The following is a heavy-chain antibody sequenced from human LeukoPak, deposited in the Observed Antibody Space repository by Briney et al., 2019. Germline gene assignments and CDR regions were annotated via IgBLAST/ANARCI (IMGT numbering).Heavy chain of an antibody. CDR3: AREPPEVRGVSGFDY. CDR2: IVPILGFT. D-gene: IGHD3-10*01. V-gene: IGHV1-69*04. CDR1: GGTFSNDA. J-gene: IGHJ4*02. Sequence: SVKVSCKASGGTFSNDAITWVRQAPGQGLEWMGRIVPILGFTNYPQRFEGKVTLTADKSTATAYMELSSLTSEDTAVYYCAREPPEVRGVSGFDYWGQGTLVTVSS.